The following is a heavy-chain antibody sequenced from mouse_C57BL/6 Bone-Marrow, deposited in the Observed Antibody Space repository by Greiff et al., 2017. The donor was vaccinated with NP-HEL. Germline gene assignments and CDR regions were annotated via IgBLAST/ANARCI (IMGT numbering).Heavy chain of an antibody. CDR3: AREDRQLRLRFAY. D-gene: IGHD3-2*02. V-gene: IGHV1-82*01. Sequence: VKLVESGPELVKPGASVKISCKASGYAFSSSWMNWVKQRPGKGLEWIGRIYPGDGDTNYNGKFKGKATLTADKSSSTAYMQLSSLTSEDSAVYFCAREDRQLRLRFAYWGQGTLVTVSA. CDR2: IYPGDGDT. J-gene: IGHJ3*01. CDR1: GYAFSSSW.